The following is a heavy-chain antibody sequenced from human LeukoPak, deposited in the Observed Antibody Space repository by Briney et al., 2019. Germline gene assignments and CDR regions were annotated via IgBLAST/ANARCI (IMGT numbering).Heavy chain of an antibody. Sequence: GGSLRLSCAASGFTFSSYWMTWVRQAPGKGLEWVANIKQDGSKKNYVDSVKGRFTISRDNAKNSLYLQMNSLRAEDTAVYYCATPLGYYDSSGYHQGGDWGQGTLVTVSS. V-gene: IGHV3-7*03. D-gene: IGHD3-22*01. CDR2: IKQDGSKK. CDR3: ATPLGYYDSSGYHQGGD. J-gene: IGHJ4*02. CDR1: GFTFSSYW.